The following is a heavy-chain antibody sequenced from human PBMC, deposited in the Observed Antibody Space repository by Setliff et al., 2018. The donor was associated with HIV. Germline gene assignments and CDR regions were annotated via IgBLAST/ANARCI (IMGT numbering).Heavy chain of an antibody. D-gene: IGHD7-27*01. CDR2: IGSSSSI. Sequence: PGGSLRLSCEASGFTLSSYSMNWVRQAPGKGLEWVSYIGSSSSIYYADSVKGRFTISRDNAKDTLYLQMNNLRAEDTAVYYCARGLGYFDYWGQGTLVTVSS. CDR3: ARGLGYFDY. J-gene: IGHJ4*02. CDR1: GFTLSSYS. V-gene: IGHV3-21*05.